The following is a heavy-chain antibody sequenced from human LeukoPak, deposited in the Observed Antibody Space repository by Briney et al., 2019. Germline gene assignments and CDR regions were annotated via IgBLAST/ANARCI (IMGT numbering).Heavy chain of an antibody. V-gene: IGHV1-2*02. CDR3: AREGLRSIAARRGTRDYMDV. D-gene: IGHD6-6*01. J-gene: IGHJ6*03. Sequence: GASVKVSCKASGYTFTGYYMHWVRQAPGQGLEWMGWINPNSGGTNYAQKFQGRVTMTTDTSTSTVYMEVRSLRSDDTAVYYCAREGLRSIAARRGTRDYMDVWGKGTTVIVSS. CDR1: GYTFTGYY. CDR2: INPNSGGT.